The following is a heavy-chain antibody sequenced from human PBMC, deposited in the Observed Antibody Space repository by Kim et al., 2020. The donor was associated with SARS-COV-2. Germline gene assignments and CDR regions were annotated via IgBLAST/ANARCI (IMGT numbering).Heavy chain of an antibody. J-gene: IGHJ5*02. Sequence: ETLSLTCTVSGYSISSGYYWGWIRQPPGKGLEWIGSIYHSGSTYYNPSLKSRVTISVDTSKNQFSLKLSSVSAADTAVYYCARARHGDYAWFDPWGQGTLVTVSS. D-gene: IGHD4-17*01. V-gene: IGHV4-38-2*02. CDR3: ARARHGDYAWFDP. CDR1: GYSISSGYY. CDR2: IYHSGST.